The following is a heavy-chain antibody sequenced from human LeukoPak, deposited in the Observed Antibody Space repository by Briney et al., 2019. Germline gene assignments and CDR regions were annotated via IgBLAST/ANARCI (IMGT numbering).Heavy chain of an antibody. CDR1: GYSFTSYW. J-gene: IGHJ4*02. Sequence: LGESLKISCKGSGYSFTSYWIGWVRQMPGKGLEWMGIIYPGDSDTRYSPSFQGQVTISADKSISTAYLQWSSLKASDTAMYYCARGTPRFLEWLFFDYWGQGTLVTVSS. D-gene: IGHD3-3*01. CDR3: ARGTPRFLEWLFFDY. V-gene: IGHV5-51*01. CDR2: IYPGDSDT.